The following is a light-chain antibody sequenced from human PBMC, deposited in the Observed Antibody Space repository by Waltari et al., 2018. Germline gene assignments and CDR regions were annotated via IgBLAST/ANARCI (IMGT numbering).Light chain of an antibody. CDR1: SGHSNYA. Sequence: QLVLTQSPSASASLGASVKRTFTLSSGHSNYAIAWHPQQAEKGPRYLMKINRDGSHNKGDGIPDRFSGSTSGAERYLTISSLQSEDEADYYCQTWGAGIRVFGTGTKVTVL. CDR3: QTWGAGIRV. V-gene: IGLV4-69*01. CDR2: INRDGSH. J-gene: IGLJ1*01.